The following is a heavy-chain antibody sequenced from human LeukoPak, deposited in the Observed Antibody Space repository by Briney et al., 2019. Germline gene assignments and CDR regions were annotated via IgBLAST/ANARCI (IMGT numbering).Heavy chain of an antibody. D-gene: IGHD6-13*01. CDR2: IIPIFGTA. CDR1: GGTFSSYA. J-gene: IGHJ5*02. Sequence: SVKVSCKASGGTFSSYAISWVRQAPGQGLEWMGGIIPIFGTANYAQKFQGRVTITADESTSTAYMELSSLRSEDTAVYYCARVQSSQWSIGSSWTKYNWFDPWGQGTLVTVSS. V-gene: IGHV1-69*13. CDR3: ARVQSSQWSIGSSWTKYNWFDP.